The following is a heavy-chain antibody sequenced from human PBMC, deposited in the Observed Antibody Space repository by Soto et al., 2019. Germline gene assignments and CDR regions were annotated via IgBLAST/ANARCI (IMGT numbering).Heavy chain of an antibody. Sequence: PGGSLRLSFEASGFTFSSYSMNWVRQAPGKGLEWVSLITSNSNNIFYADSVKGLSTISRDNAKSSLYLQMNSLRAEDTALYYCASACGGRCSSTDTSDIWGQGTMVT. V-gene: IGHV3-21*01. CDR1: GFTFSSYS. CDR3: ASACGGRCSSTDTSDI. CDR2: ITSNSNNI. D-gene: IGHD2-15*01. J-gene: IGHJ3*02.